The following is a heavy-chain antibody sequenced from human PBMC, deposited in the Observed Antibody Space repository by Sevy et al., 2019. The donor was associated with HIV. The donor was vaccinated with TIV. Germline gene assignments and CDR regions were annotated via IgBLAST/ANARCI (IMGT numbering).Heavy chain of an antibody. V-gene: IGHV5-51*01. CDR1: GYTFSNYW. D-gene: IGHD2-2*01. Sequence: GESLKISCKGSGYTFSNYWIGWVRQMPGKGLEWMGVIYPGDSVTRYSPSFQGQVTMSADKSTSTAYLQGSSLKTSDTAIYYCARYPIVVVPAAEYYFDYWGQGTLVTVSS. J-gene: IGHJ4*02. CDR2: IYPGDSVT. CDR3: ARYPIVVVPAAEYYFDY.